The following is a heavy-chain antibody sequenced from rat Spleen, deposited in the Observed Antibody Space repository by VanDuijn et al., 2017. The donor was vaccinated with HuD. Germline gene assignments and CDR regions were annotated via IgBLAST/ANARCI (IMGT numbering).Heavy chain of an antibody. CDR3: TMGSHYFDVTYYYEY. CDR1: GFTFSDFY. CDR2: ISYDDKTT. V-gene: IGHV5-29*01. Sequence: EVQLVESDGGLVQPGRSLKLSCAASGFTFSDFYMTWVRQAPTKGLEWVATISYDDKTTYFRDSVTGRFTISRDNAKSTLYLQMNSLRSEDTATYYCTMGSHYFDVTYYYEYWGQGVMVTVSS. D-gene: IGHD1-12*02. J-gene: IGHJ2*01.